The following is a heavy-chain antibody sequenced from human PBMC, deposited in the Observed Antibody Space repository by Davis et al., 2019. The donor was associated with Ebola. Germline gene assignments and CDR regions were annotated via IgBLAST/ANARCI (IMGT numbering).Heavy chain of an antibody. Sequence: SGPTLVKPTQTLTLTCTFSGFSLSTSGMCVSWIRQPPGKALEWLALIDWDDDKYYSTSLKTRLTISKDTSKNQVVLTMTNMDPVDTATYYCVLGDYGSGSYPTGYFDYWGQGTLVTVSS. J-gene: IGHJ4*02. CDR1: GFSLSTSGMC. V-gene: IGHV2-70*01. CDR3: VLGDYGSGSYPTGYFDY. CDR2: IDWDDDK. D-gene: IGHD3-10*01.